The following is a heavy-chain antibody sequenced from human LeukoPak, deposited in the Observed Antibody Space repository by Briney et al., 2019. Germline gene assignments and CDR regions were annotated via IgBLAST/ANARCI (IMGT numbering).Heavy chain of an antibody. J-gene: IGHJ4*02. CDR3: ARDEPGQLGFDY. V-gene: IGHV4-30-2*01. CDR1: GGSISSGGYY. Sequence: SETLSLTCTVSGGSISSGGYYWSWIRQPPGKGLEWIGYIYHSGSTYYNPSLKSRVTISVDRSKNQFSLKLSSVTAADTAVYYCARDEPGQLGFDYWGQGTLVTVSS. CDR2: IYHSGST. D-gene: IGHD1-14*01.